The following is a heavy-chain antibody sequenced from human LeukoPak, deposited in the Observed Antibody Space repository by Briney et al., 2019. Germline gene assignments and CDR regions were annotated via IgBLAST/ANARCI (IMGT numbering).Heavy chain of an antibody. CDR3: ARYVWGSYPTFEDY. V-gene: IGHV4-59*01. D-gene: IGHD3-16*02. Sequence: SETLSLTCAVSGGSISSYYWSLIRQPPGKGLEWIAYIYYSGSTHHNPSLKSRVTISVDTSKNQFSLKLSSVTAADTAVYYCARYVWGSYPTFEDYWGQGTLVTVSS. CDR1: GGSISSYY. CDR2: IYYSGST. J-gene: IGHJ4*02.